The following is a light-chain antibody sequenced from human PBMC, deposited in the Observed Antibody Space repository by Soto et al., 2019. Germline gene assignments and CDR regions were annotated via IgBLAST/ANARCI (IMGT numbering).Light chain of an antibody. V-gene: IGKV3-11*01. CDR3: QHYQTFLPLT. Sequence: IVLTQSPGTLSLSPGERATLSCRASQSVSSYLAWYQQKPGQAPRLLIYDASTRATGIPARFSGGGSGTDFTLTISRLEPEDFGVYYCQHYQTFLPLTFGGGTKVDIK. CDR1: QSVSSY. J-gene: IGKJ4*01. CDR2: DAS.